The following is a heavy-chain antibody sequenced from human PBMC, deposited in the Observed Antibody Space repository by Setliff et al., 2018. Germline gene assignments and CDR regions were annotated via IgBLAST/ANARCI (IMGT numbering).Heavy chain of an antibody. CDR2: VHFGGDT. J-gene: IGHJ4*02. CDR1: GGGSINNYY. CDR3: ARQPSSGAYYNPRPYYFDY. V-gene: IGHV4-59*08. D-gene: IGHD3-10*01. Sequence: SETLSLTCTVSGGGSINNYYWSWVRQSPGKGLEWIGFVHFGGDTNYNPSLKSRVTMSADTSNNQFSLNLRSVTAADAAVYFCARQPSSGAYYNPRPYYFDYWGQGTLVTVSS.